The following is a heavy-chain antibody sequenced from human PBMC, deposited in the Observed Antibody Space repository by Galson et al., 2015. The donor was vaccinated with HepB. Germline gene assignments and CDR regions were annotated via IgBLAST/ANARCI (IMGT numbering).Heavy chain of an antibody. CDR3: GEGGGS. J-gene: IGHJ5*02. CDR1: EFSFSQST. D-gene: IGHD3-10*01. Sequence: SLRISCAGSEFSFSQSTLQWVRQASGRGLEWIGLIRNKPNNYAIAYAASVRGRFTFSREDSKDTVFLQMNRLKIEDTAIYYCGEGGGSWGQGTLVTVSS. V-gene: IGHV3-73*01. CDR2: IRNKPNNYAI.